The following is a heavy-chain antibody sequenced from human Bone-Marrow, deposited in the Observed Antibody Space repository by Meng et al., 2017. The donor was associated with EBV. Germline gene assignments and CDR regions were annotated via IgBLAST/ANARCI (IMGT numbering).Heavy chain of an antibody. CDR2: IYHSGST. V-gene: IGHV4-4*03. CDR3: ARAGGFYSSSPDY. CDR1: GGSISSLDG. D-gene: IGHD6-6*01. Sequence: VLQPQSGAGGVGPPSPLSFTCTISGGSISSLDGWSWVRQSPETGLGWMWDIYHSGSTNYYPSLKSRVTISVDEHKNQFSLKLTSVTAADTAVYYCARAGGFYSSSPDYWGPGTLVTVSS. J-gene: IGHJ4*02.